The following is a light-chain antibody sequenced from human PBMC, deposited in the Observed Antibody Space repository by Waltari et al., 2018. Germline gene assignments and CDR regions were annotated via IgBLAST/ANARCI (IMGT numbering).Light chain of an antibody. CDR2: EDN. CDR3: SSHGGTNNFYV. V-gene: IGLV2-8*01. CDR1: SNDVGRYDT. Sequence: QSALTQPPSASGSPGQSVTISCTGTSNDVGRYDTVCWYQQLPGKAPKLIIYEDNKRPSGIPDRFPGSKSGNTASLTGSGLQPEDEADYYCSSHGGTNNFYVFGTGTQVTVL. J-gene: IGLJ1*01.